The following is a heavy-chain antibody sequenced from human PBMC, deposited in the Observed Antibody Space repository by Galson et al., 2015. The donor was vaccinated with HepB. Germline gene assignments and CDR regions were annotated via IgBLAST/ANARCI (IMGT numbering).Heavy chain of an antibody. V-gene: IGHV1-2*06. CDR1: GYTFTGCY. Sequence: SVKVSCKASGYTFTGCYMHWVRQAPGQGLEWMGRINPNSGGTNYAQKFQGRVTMTRDTSISTAYMELSRLRSDDTAVYYCARATSSYYYGSGSYYPSDYWGQGTLVTVSS. J-gene: IGHJ4*02. CDR2: INPNSGGT. CDR3: ARATSSYYYGSGSYYPSDY. D-gene: IGHD3-10*01.